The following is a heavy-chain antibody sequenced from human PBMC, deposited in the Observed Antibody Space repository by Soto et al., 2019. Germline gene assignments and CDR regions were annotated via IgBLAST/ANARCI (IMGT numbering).Heavy chain of an antibody. CDR2: TYYRSKWYN. J-gene: IGHJ4*02. CDR1: GDSVSSNSAA. Sequence: PSKTLSLTCAISGDSVSSNSAAWNWIRQSPSRGLEWLGRTYYRSKWYNDYAVSVKSRITINPDTSKNQFSLQLNSVTPEDTAVYYCARDHSSGGYGDYYCDYWGQGTIGTVSA. D-gene: IGHD6-19*01. V-gene: IGHV6-1*01. CDR3: ARDHSSGGYGDYYCDY.